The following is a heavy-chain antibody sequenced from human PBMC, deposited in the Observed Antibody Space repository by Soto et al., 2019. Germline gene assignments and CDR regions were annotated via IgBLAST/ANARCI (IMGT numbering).Heavy chain of an antibody. Sequence: GGSLRLSCAASGFSFYDSAMHWVRQRPGKGLEWVSGISWDSSGIAYADSVKGRFTISRGNAKSSLYLQMNSLRAEDTALYYFTRVFNGASDFWSQGALVTVSS. CDR1: GFSFYDSA. V-gene: IGHV3-9*01. J-gene: IGHJ4*02. CDR2: ISWDSSGI. D-gene: IGHD2-8*01. CDR3: TRVFNGASDF.